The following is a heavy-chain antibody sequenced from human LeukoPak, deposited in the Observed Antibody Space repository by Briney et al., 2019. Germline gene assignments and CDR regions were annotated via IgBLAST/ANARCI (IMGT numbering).Heavy chain of an antibody. J-gene: IGHJ3*02. CDR1: GYTFTGYY. CDR3: ARGYGDFNAFDI. Sequence: GASVKVSCKTSGYTFTGYYMHWVRQAPGQGLEWMGRINPNSGGTNYVQKFQGRVTMTRDTSIGTAYMEMSRLRSDDTAVYYCARGYGDFNAFDIWGQGTMVTVSS. V-gene: IGHV1-2*06. D-gene: IGHD4-17*01. CDR2: INPNSGGT.